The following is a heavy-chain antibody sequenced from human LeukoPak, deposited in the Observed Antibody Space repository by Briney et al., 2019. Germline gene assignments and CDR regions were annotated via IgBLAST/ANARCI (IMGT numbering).Heavy chain of an antibody. D-gene: IGHD3-10*01. CDR3: ARQGSGSYYKTHWFDP. CDR2: IYYSGST. V-gene: IGHV4-59*01. J-gene: IGHJ5*02. Sequence: NPSETLSLTCTVSGGSISSYYWSWIRQPPGKGLEWIGYIYYSGSTNYNPSLKSRVIISVDTSKNQFSLKQSSVTAADTAVYYCARQGSGSYYKTHWFDPWGQGTLVTVSS. CDR1: GGSISSYY.